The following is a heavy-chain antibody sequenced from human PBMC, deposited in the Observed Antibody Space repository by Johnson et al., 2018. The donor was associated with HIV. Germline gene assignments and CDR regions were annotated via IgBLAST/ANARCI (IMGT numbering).Heavy chain of an antibody. CDR2: IQYDGSDE. CDR3: AKGEGRWFGELGAFDI. D-gene: IGHD3-10*01. J-gene: IGHJ3*02. Sequence: QVQLVESGGGVVQPGGSLRLSCAASGFTFSNFGMHWVRQAPGKGLEWVAFIQYDGSDECYADSVKGRFTISRDNSKNTLYLQMNSLRAEDTAVYYCAKGEGRWFGELGAFDIWCHGTMVTVSS. CDR1: GFTFSNFG. V-gene: IGHV3-30*02.